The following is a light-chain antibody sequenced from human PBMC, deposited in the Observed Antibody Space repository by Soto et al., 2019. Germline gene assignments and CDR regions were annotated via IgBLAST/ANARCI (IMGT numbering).Light chain of an antibody. Sequence: DIQMTQSPSSVSASVGDRVTITCQATQDITKSLNWYQQKPGKAPKLLIYIASNLERGVPSRFNGSASGTHFSLTISSLQHQDFAPYFRQQYDSVPYTIGQGTKL. CDR3: QQYDSVPYT. J-gene: IGKJ2*01. V-gene: IGKV1-33*01. CDR2: IAS. CDR1: QDITKS.